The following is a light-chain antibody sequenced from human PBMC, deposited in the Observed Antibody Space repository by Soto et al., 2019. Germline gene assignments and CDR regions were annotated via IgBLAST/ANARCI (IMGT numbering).Light chain of an antibody. V-gene: IGKV3-11*01. J-gene: IGKJ5*01. CDR3: KQRSNWIT. CDR1: QSVSSY. CDR2: DAS. Sequence: VMTQSPATLSVSAGERATLSCRASQSVSSYLAWYQQKPGQAPRLLIYDASYRATGIPARFSGSGSGTESILTIRSLEPEDFAIYYCKQRSNWITFGQGTRLEIK.